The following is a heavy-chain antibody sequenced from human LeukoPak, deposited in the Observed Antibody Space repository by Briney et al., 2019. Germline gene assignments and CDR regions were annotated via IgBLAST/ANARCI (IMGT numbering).Heavy chain of an antibody. CDR1: GDSVSSNSAS. D-gene: IGHD2-15*01. V-gene: IGHV6-1*01. CDR2: TYYRSKWFY. J-gene: IGHJ6*02. CDR3: SRGSAADI. Sequence: SQTLPLTCAISGDSVSSNSASWTWIRQSPSRGLEWLGRTYYRSKWFYDYAVSVKSRITINPDTSKNQISLQLISVTLEDTAVYYCSRGSAADIWGQGTTVTVSS.